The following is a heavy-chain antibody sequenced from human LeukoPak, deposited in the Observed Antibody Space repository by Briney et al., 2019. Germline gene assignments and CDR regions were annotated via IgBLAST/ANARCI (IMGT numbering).Heavy chain of an antibody. CDR2: ISISGSKT. V-gene: IGHV3-23*01. D-gene: IGHD4-17*01. CDR1: EFDFSSHA. Sequence: GGSLRLFCAAFEFDFSSHAMTWVRQAPGKGLEWVSAISISGSKTYYADSVKGRFTISRDNSKNTLYLQMNSLRAEDTAVYYCANEIRPNDYWGQGTQVTVSS. CDR3: ANEIRPNDY. J-gene: IGHJ4*02.